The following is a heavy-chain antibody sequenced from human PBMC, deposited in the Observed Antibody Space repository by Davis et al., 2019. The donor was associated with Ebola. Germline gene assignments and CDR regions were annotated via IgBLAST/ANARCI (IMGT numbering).Heavy chain of an antibody. V-gene: IGHV3-49*04. Sequence: PGGSLRLSCTASGFTFGDYAMSWVRQAPGKGLEWVGFIRSKAYGGTTEYAASVKGRFTISRDDSKSIAYLQMNSLKTEDTAVYYCTRDHLGYGDLDYWGQGTLVTVSS. CDR1: GFTFGDYA. J-gene: IGHJ4*02. CDR3: TRDHLGYGDLDY. D-gene: IGHD4-17*01. CDR2: IRSKAYGGTT.